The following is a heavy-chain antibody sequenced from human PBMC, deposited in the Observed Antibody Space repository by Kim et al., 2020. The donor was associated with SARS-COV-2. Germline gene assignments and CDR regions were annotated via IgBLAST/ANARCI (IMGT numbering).Heavy chain of an antibody. V-gene: IGHV3-13*04. J-gene: IGHJ5*02. CDR2: IDVAGGT. D-gene: IGHD3-22*01. Sequence: GGSLRLSCAASGFAFNTYDFHWVRQATGKGLEWVSAIDVAGGTYYYDSFKGRLTISRENAKNSVYLQMNSLGDGEKAGYYCARAVNYVSSEFGLDRLGQGALVTVSP. CDR1: GFAFNTYD. CDR3: ARAVNYVSSEFGLDR.